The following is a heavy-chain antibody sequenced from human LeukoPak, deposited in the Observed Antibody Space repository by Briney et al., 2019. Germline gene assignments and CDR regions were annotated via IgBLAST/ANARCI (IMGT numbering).Heavy chain of an antibody. CDR1: GGSISSYY. CDR3: ATNSGSYLRYYFDY. Sequence: SETLSLTCTVSGGSISSYYWSWIRQPPGKGLEWIGYIYYSGSTNYNPSLKSRVTISVDTSKNQFSLKLSSVTAADTAVCYCATNSGSYLRYYFDYWGQGTLVTVSS. V-gene: IGHV4-59*01. J-gene: IGHJ4*02. D-gene: IGHD1-26*01. CDR2: IYYSGST.